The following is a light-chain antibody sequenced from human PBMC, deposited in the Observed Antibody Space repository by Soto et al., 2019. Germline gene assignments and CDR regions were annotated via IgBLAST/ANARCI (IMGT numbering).Light chain of an antibody. CDR2: SNN. Sequence: QPVLTQPPSASGTPGQRVTISCSGSSSNIGSNTVNWYQQLPGTAPKLLIYSNNQRPSGVPDRFSGSKSGTSASLAISGLQSEDDADYYCAAWDDSLNGPVFGGGTQLTVL. V-gene: IGLV1-44*01. CDR1: SSNIGSNT. J-gene: IGLJ2*01. CDR3: AAWDDSLNGPV.